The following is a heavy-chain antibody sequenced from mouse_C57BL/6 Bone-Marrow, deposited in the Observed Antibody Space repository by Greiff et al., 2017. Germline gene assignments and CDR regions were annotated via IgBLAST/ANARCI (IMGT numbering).Heavy chain of an antibody. CDR3: TKADYDREFAY. CDR1: GYTFTSYW. D-gene: IGHD2-4*01. V-gene: IGHV1-5*01. J-gene: IGHJ3*01. Sequence: EVQLQQSGTVLARPGASVKMSCKTSGYTFTSYWMHWVKQRPGQGLEWIGAIYPGNSDTSYNQKFKGKAKLTAVTSASTAYMELSSLTNEDSAVYYGTKADYDREFAYWGQGTLVTVSA. CDR2: IYPGNSDT.